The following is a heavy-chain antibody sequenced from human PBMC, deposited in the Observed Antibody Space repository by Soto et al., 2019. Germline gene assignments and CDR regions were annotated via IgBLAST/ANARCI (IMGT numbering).Heavy chain of an antibody. CDR2: IYYSGST. Sequence: SETLSLTCTVSGGSVSSGSYYWSWIRQPPGKGLEWIGYIYYSGSTNYNPSLKSRVTISVDTSKNQFSLKLSSVTAADTAVYYCARVRGDSSGWYGMDVWGQGTTVTVSS. CDR1: GGSVSSGSYY. D-gene: IGHD6-19*01. V-gene: IGHV4-61*01. J-gene: IGHJ6*02. CDR3: ARVRGDSSGWYGMDV.